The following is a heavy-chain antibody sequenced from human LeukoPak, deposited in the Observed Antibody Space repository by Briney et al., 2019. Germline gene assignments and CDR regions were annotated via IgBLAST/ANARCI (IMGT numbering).Heavy chain of an antibody. D-gene: IGHD3-3*01. J-gene: IGHJ4*02. CDR3: ATGWSHHAY. V-gene: IGHV3-7*01. CDR1: GFSFSSYW. Sequence: GGSLRLSRAASGFSFSSYWMSWVRQAPGKGLEWVANIKEDGSEKYSVGSVKGRFTISRDNTKNSLFLEVNSLRAEDTAVYYCATGWSHHAYWGQGTLVTVSS. CDR2: IKEDGSEK.